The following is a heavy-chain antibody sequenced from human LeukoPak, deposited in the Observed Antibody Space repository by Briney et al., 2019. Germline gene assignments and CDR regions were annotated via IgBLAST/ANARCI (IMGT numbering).Heavy chain of an antibody. CDR3: ARVGYGDYGSVPRWSGSDAFDI. CDR1: GFTFSSYS. CDR2: ISSSSSYI. Sequence: KPGGSLRLSCAASGFTFSSYSMNWVRQAPGKGLEWVSSISSSSSYIYYADSVKGRFTISRDNAKNSLYLQMNSLRAEDTAVYYCARVGYGDYGSVPRWSGSDAFDIWGQGTMVTVSS. D-gene: IGHD4-17*01. V-gene: IGHV3-21*04. J-gene: IGHJ3*02.